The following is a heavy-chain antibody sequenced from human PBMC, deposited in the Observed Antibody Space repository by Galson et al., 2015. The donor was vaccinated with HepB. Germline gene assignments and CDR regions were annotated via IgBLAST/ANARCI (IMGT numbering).Heavy chain of an antibody. V-gene: IGHV1-3*01. J-gene: IGHJ5*02. Sequence: SVKVSCKASGYTFTSYAMHWVRQAPGQRLEWMGWINAGNGNTKYSQKFQGRVTITRDTSASTAYMELSSLRSEDTAVYYCARDRTNYGSGARFDPWGQGTLVTVSS. D-gene: IGHD3-10*01. CDR2: INAGNGNT. CDR1: GYTFTSYA. CDR3: ARDRTNYGSGARFDP.